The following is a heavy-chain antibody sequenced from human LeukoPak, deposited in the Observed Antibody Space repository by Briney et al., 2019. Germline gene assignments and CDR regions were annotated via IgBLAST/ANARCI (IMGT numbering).Heavy chain of an antibody. Sequence: GGSLRLSCAASGFTFSSYGMHWVRQAPGKGLEWVALISYDGSNKYYADSVKGRFTISRDNSKNTLYLQMNSLRAEDTAVYYCARSGLSRFDYWGQGTLVTVSS. J-gene: IGHJ4*02. CDR3: ARSGLSRFDY. D-gene: IGHD4/OR15-4a*01. CDR1: GFTFSSYG. V-gene: IGHV3-30*03. CDR2: ISYDGSNK.